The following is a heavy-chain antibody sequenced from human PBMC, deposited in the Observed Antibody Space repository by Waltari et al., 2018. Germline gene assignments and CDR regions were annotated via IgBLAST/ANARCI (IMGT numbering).Heavy chain of an antibody. CDR2: IYSGGNT. CDR1: GFTVSSKY. CDR3: ANLPTGDY. D-gene: IGHD4-17*01. Sequence: EVQLVESGGGLIQPGGSLRLSCAVSGFTVSSKYMTWVRQAPGKGLEGFVIIYSGGNTYYAASVKGRFTISRDNSKNMLYLQINSLRAEDTAVYYCANLPTGDYWGQGILVTVSS. J-gene: IGHJ4*02. V-gene: IGHV3-53*01.